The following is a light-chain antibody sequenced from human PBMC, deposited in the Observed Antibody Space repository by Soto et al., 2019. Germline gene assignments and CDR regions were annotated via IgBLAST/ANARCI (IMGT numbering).Light chain of an antibody. CDR3: QQSYTTPRT. Sequence: DIQVTQSPASLCASVGDRVTITCRASQSISSYLNWYQQKPGKASKLLIYAASSLQGGVPSRFSGSGSATDFTLTISSXQPEDFATYYCQQSYTTPRTFGQGTKVDTK. V-gene: IGKV1-39*01. CDR2: AAS. CDR1: QSISSY. J-gene: IGKJ1*01.